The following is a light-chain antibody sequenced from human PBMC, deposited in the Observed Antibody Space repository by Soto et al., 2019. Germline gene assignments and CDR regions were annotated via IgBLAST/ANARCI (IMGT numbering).Light chain of an antibody. V-gene: IGKV1-5*01. Sequence: DIQMTQSPSTLSAFVRDRVTVTCRASQSVNSWLAWYQQRPGKAPKLLIYDASTLESGVPSRFSGSGSGTEFTLTISSLQPDDFATYYCHQYNSYHTFGGGTKVDI. CDR3: HQYNSYHT. CDR1: QSVNSW. CDR2: DAS. J-gene: IGKJ4*01.